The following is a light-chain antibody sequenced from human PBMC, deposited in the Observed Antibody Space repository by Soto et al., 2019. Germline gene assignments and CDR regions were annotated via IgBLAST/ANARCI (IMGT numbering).Light chain of an antibody. J-gene: IGLJ1*01. Sequence: QSVLTQPASVSGSPGQSVTISCTGTSSDFGSYKFVSWYQHHLGKVPKVIIYETSKRPSGVSDRCSGSKSGNTASLTISGLQAEDEADYYCFSFTSTNTHVFGSGTKVTVL. V-gene: IGLV2-23*01. CDR2: ETS. CDR1: SSDFGSYKF. CDR3: FSFTSTNTHV.